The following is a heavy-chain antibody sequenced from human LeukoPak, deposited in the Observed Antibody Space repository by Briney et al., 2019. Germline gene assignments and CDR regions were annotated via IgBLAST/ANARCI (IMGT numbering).Heavy chain of an antibody. Sequence: ASVKVSCKASGYTFTSYGFSWVRQAPGQGLEWMGWISPNNGNTNYAQKVQGRVTMTTDTSTSTAYMELRSLRSDDTAVYYCARDLLAGTTRAFDYWGQGTLVTVSS. D-gene: IGHD1-7*01. J-gene: IGHJ4*02. V-gene: IGHV1-18*01. CDR3: ARDLLAGTTRAFDY. CDR2: ISPNNGNT. CDR1: GYTFTSYG.